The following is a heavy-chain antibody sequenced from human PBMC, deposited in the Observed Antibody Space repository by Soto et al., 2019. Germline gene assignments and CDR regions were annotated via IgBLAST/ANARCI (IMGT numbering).Heavy chain of an antibody. V-gene: IGHV4-39*01. J-gene: IGHJ4*02. CDR2: IYYSGST. CDR1: GGSISSSSYY. Sequence: SETLSLTCTVSGGSISSSSYYWGWIRQPPGKGLEWIGSIYYSGSTYYNPSLKSRVTISVDTSKNQFSLKLSSVTAADTAVYYCARQARETYCGGDCLKSFDYWGQGTLVTVSS. CDR3: ARQARETYCGGDCLKSFDY. D-gene: IGHD2-21*01.